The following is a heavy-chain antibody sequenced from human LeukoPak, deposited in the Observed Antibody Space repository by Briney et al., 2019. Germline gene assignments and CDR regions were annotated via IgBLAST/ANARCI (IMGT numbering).Heavy chain of an antibody. J-gene: IGHJ3*02. CDR1: GYSFTSYW. D-gene: IGHD3-10*01. Sequence: GGSLRLSCKGSGYSFTSYWIGWVRQMPGKGLEWMGRVDPSDSYTNYSPSFQGHVSISADKSISTAYLQWRSLKASDTAMYYCASLFRDDVFDIWGQGTMVTVSS. CDR2: VDPSDSYT. V-gene: IGHV5-10-1*01. CDR3: ASLFRDDVFDI.